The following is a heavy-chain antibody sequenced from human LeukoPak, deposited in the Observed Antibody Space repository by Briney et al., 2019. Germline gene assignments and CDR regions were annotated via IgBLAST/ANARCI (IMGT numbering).Heavy chain of an antibody. CDR3: ASSFYSGWYYVY. D-gene: IGHD6-19*01. J-gene: IGHJ4*02. CDR1: GGSISSSSYY. CDR2: IYYSGST. Sequence: SGTLSLTCTVSGGSISSSSYYWGWIRQPPGKGLEWIGSIYYSGSTYYNPSLKSRVTISVDTSKNQFSLKLSSVTAADTAVYYCASSFYSGWYYVYWGQGTLVTVSS. V-gene: IGHV4-39*01.